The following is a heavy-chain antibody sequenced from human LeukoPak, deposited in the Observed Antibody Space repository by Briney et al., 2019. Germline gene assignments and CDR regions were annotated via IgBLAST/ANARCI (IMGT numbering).Heavy chain of an antibody. D-gene: IGHD1-26*01. J-gene: IGHJ4*02. CDR1: GFTFSSYW. CDR3: ARDPVEWELLLDY. V-gene: IGHV3-7*01. Sequence: RGSLRLSCAASGFTFSSYWMGWVRQAPGKRLEWVANMNIDGSEKYYADSAKGRFTISRDNARNPVYLQMNSLRVEDTAVYYCARDPVEWELLLDYWGQGTLVTVSS. CDR2: MNIDGSEK.